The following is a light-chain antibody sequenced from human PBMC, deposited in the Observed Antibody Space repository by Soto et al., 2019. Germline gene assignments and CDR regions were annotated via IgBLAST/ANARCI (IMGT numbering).Light chain of an antibody. J-gene: IGKJ3*01. CDR3: QHYSNWPPT. CDR2: YAS. V-gene: IGKV3-15*01. CDR1: QTVHRN. Sequence: EVVMTQSPATLSVSPGERATLSCRASQTVHRNLAWYQQKPGQAPSLLISYASTRATGIPARFRGSGSGTEFTLTISSLQSEDSGVYYCQHYSNWPPTFGPGTKVEIK.